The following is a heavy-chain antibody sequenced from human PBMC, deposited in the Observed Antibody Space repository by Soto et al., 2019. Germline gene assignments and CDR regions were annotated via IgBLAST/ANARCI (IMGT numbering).Heavy chain of an antibody. CDR3: AREDRADIAAAGTGRFDP. CDR2: IYYSGST. V-gene: IGHV4-59*01. Sequence: SETLSLTCTVSGGSISSYYWSWIRQPPGKGLEWIGYIYYSGSTNYNPSLKSRVTISVDTSKNQFSLKLSSVTAADTAVYYCAREDRADIAAAGTGRFDPWGQGTLVTVAS. J-gene: IGHJ5*02. D-gene: IGHD6-13*01. CDR1: GGSISSYY.